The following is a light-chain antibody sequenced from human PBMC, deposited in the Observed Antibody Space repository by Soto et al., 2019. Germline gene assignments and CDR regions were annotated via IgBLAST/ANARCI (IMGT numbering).Light chain of an antibody. V-gene: IGKV3-20*01. CDR2: GAS. Sequence: TVLTQSPCTLSLTPGESGTLSCRASQSVSSYLAWYQQKPGQTPRLLIYGASSRATGIPDRFTGSGSGTDFTLTISRLEPEDFAVFYCQQYGSSPITSAQRARLEIK. CDR1: QSVSSY. J-gene: IGKJ5*01. CDR3: QQYGSSPIT.